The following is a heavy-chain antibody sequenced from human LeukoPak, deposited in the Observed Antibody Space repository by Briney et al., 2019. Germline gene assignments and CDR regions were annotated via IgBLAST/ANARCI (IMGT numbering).Heavy chain of an antibody. D-gene: IGHD3-22*01. Sequence: PSETLSLTCTVSGGSISSYYWSWIRQPPGKGLEWIGYIYYSGSTNYNPSLKSRATISVDTSKNQFSLKLSSVTAADTAVYYCARDSSGYYGHFQHWGRGTLVTVSS. CDR2: IYYSGST. J-gene: IGHJ1*01. CDR1: GGSISSYY. V-gene: IGHV4-59*01. CDR3: ARDSSGYYGHFQH.